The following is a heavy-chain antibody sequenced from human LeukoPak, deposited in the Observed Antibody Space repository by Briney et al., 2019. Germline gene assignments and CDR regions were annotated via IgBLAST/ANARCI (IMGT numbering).Heavy chain of an antibody. J-gene: IGHJ4*02. CDR1: GFTFSSYA. Sequence: GGSLRLSCAASGFTFSSYAMSWVRQAPGKGLEWVSAISSGGDTYYAGSVKGRFTISRDNSKNTLYLQMNRLRAEDTAVYYCAKDAVGATAYYFDYWGQGTLVTVSS. D-gene: IGHD1-26*01. CDR2: ISSGGDT. V-gene: IGHV3-23*01. CDR3: AKDAVGATAYYFDY.